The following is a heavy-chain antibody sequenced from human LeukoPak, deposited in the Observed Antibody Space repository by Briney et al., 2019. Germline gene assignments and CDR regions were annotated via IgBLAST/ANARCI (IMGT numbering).Heavy chain of an antibody. CDR1: GFTFSSYA. D-gene: IGHD3-22*01. Sequence: PGGSLRLSCAASGFTFSSYAMSWVRQAPGKGLEWVSAIRGSGGSTYYADSVKGRFTISRDNSKNTLYLQMNSLRAEDTAVYYCAKGRGITMIVVVTKYYFDYWGQGTLVTVSS. CDR3: AKGRGITMIVVVTKYYFDY. CDR2: IRGSGGST. J-gene: IGHJ4*02. V-gene: IGHV3-23*01.